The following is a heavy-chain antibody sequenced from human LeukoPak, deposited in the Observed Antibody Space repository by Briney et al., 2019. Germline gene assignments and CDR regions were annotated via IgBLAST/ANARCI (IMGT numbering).Heavy chain of an antibody. Sequence: GGSLRLSCVASGFNFGSYALHWVRQAPGKGLEYVSAISSNGRDTYYAHSVMGRFTISRDNSQNTLYLQMGSVRDEDMAVYYCARGPYGDPTHYFDYWGQGNLVTVSS. J-gene: IGHJ4*02. D-gene: IGHD4-17*01. CDR3: ARGPYGDPTHYFDY. CDR2: ISSNGRDT. V-gene: IGHV3-64*01. CDR1: GFNFGSYA.